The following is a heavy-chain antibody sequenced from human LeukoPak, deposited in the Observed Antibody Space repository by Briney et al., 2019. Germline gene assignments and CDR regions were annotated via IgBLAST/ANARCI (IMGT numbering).Heavy chain of an antibody. V-gene: IGHV3-23*01. CDR3: AKVGSGSWDAFDI. Sequence: GGSLRLSCAASGFTFSDYAMSWVRQAPGKGLEWVSAISGSGGSTYYADSVKGRFTISRDDSKNTVYLQMNSLRAEDTAVYYCAKVGSGSWDAFDIWGQGTMVTVSS. CDR2: ISGSGGST. D-gene: IGHD2-15*01. J-gene: IGHJ3*02. CDR1: GFTFSDYA.